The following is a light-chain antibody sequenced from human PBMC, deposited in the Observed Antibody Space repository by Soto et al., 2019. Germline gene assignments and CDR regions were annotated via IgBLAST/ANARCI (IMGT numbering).Light chain of an antibody. J-gene: IGLJ2*01. CDR2: DVS. V-gene: IGLV2-14*01. Sequence: QSVLTQPASVSGSPGQSITISCTGTSSDVGGYNSVSWYQQHPGKAPKLMIYDVSNRPSGVSNRFSGSKSGNTASLTISGLHAEDEADYYCSSYTTTSTMLFGGGTKLTVL. CDR1: SSDVGGYNS. CDR3: SSYTTTSTML.